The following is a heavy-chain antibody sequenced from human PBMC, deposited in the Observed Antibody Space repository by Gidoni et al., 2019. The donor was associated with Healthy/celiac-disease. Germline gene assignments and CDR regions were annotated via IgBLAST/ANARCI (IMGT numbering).Heavy chain of an antibody. V-gene: IGHV3-21*01. J-gene: IGHJ4*02. CDR1: GVTFSSYS. CDR3: SRERYSCYDYDY. CDR2: MIIISTYI. D-gene: IGHD5-12*01. Sequence: EVQRVESGGGVVKPGGSRRLSCADSGVTFSSYSMNCVSQAPGKVLEWVSSMIIISTYIVYADSVKGRFTISRDNAKNSLYLQMNSLRAADTAVYYCSRERYSCYDYDYWVQGTLVTVSS.